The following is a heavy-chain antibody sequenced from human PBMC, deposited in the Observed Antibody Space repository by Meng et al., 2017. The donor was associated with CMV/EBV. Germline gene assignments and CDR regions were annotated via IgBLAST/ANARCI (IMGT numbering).Heavy chain of an antibody. CDR1: SISSSSYY. J-gene: IGHJ4*02. D-gene: IGHD3-9*01. Sequence: SISSSSYYWGWIRQPPGKGLEWIGSIYYSGSTYYNPSLKSRVTISVDTSKNQFSLKLSSVTAADTAVYYCARVPPVGYDILTGPPDYWGQGTLVTVSS. CDR2: IYYSGST. CDR3: ARVPPVGYDILTGPPDY. V-gene: IGHV4-39*07.